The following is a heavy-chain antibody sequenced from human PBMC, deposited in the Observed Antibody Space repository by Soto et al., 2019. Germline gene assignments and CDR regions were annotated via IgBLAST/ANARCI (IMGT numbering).Heavy chain of an antibody. Sequence: QLQLQESGPGLVKPSETLSLTCAVSGGSVSSGGNYWGWIRQSPGKGLEWIGSVHYTGTTHYNPAITSRVTISVDTSKNQFSLNVNSVTAADTAVYYCARGLSSPSAAGVWGQGTLVTVSS. CDR2: VHYTGTT. V-gene: IGHV4-39*01. D-gene: IGHD6-6*01. CDR3: ARGLSSPSAAGV. J-gene: IGHJ4*02. CDR1: GGSVSSGGNY.